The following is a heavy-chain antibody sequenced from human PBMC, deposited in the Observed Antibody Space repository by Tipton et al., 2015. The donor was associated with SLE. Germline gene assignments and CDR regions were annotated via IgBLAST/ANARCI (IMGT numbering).Heavy chain of an antibody. CDR2: IYFSGQT. D-gene: IGHD1-26*01. V-gene: IGHV4-39*07. CDR3: ARASFIVGSTTFWFDP. CDR1: GGSISNSSYY. J-gene: IGHJ5*02. Sequence: TLSLTCTVSGGSISNSSYYWGWVRQPPGKALEWIGHIYFSGQTYYNPSLKSRVTISVDTSKNQFSLKLNSVTATDAAVYYCARASFIVGSTTFWFDPWGQGALVIVSS.